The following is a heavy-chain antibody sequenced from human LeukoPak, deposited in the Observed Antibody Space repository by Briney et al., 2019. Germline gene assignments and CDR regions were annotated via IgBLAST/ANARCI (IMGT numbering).Heavy chain of an antibody. CDR2: IYYSGST. CDR3: ARDNPAAAANWSDP. Sequence: SQTLSLTCTVSGGSISSGCYYWSWIRQHPGKGLEWIGYIYYSGSTYYNPSLKSRVTISVDTSKNQFSLKLSSVTAADTAVYYCARDNPAAAANWSDPWGQGTLVTVSS. V-gene: IGHV4-31*02. CDR1: GGSISSGCYY. D-gene: IGHD6-13*01. J-gene: IGHJ5*02.